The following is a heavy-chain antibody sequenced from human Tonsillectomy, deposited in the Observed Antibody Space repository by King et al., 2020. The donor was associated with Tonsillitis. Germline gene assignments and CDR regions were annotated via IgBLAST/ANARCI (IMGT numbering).Heavy chain of an antibody. J-gene: IGHJ4*02. CDR2: MNPNSGNT. CDR1: GYTFTSYD. CDR3: ARVTPIAASVPPDFDY. Sequence: VQLVESGAEVKKPGASVKVSCTASGYTFTSYDINWVRQATGQGLEWMGWMNPNSGNTGYAQKFQGRVTMTRNTSISIAYMELSRLTSEDTAVYYCARVTPIAASVPPDFDYWGQGTLVTVSS. D-gene: IGHD6-13*01. V-gene: IGHV1-8*01.